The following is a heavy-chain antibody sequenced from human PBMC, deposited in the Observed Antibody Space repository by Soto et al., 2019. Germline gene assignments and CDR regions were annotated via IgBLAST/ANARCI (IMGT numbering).Heavy chain of an antibody. Sequence: QITLKESGPTLVKPTQTLTLTCSTSGFSLIDSGVAVGWIRQPPGKALDWLALVYWDDDKRYSPSLRTRLTITRDTSKNQVVITLTNIDPVDTATYYCVHTYADQAGYYFDFWGQGTLVTVSS. CDR3: VHTYADQAGYYFDF. D-gene: IGHD2-2*01. J-gene: IGHJ4*02. CDR1: GFSLIDSGVA. V-gene: IGHV2-5*02. CDR2: VYWDDDK.